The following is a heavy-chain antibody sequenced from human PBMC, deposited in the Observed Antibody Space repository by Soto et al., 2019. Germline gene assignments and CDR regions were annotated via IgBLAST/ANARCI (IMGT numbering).Heavy chain of an antibody. Sequence: QVQLVQSGAEVKKPGASVKVSCKASGYTFTSYGISWVRQAPGQGLEWMGWISAYNGNTNYAQKLQGRVTMTTDTTTSPAYMELRSLRPDDTAVYYCASYRNFEFPYYYYYGMDVWGQGTTVSVSS. CDR1: GYTFTSYG. J-gene: IGHJ6*02. V-gene: IGHV1-18*01. D-gene: IGHD3-9*01. CDR2: ISAYNGNT. CDR3: ASYRNFEFPYYYYYGMDV.